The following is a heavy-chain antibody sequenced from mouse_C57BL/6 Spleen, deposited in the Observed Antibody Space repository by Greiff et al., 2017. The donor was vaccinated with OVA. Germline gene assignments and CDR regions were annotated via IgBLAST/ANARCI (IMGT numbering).Heavy chain of an antibody. CDR3: ARSGYGNYFDD. D-gene: IGHD2-1*01. V-gene: IGHV1-26*01. CDR1: GYTFTDYY. Sequence: VQLQQSGPELVKPGASVKISCKASGYTFTDYYMNWVKQSHGKSLEWIGDINPNNGGTSYNQKFKGKATLTVDKSSSTAYMELRSLTSEDSAVYCCARSGYGNYFDDWGQGTTLTVSS. J-gene: IGHJ2*01. CDR2: INPNNGGT.